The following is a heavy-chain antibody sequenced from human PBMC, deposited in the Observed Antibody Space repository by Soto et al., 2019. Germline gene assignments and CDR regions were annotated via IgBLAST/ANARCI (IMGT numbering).Heavy chain of an antibody. Sequence: SETLSLTCTVSGGSISRYYWSWILQPPWKGLEWIGYIYYSGSTNYNPSLKSRVTISVDTSKNQFSLKLSSVTAADTAVYYCARETLTSGYDSGGIDYWGQGTLVTVSS. CDR1: GGSISRYY. CDR2: IYYSGST. CDR3: ARETLTSGYDSGGIDY. D-gene: IGHD5-12*01. J-gene: IGHJ4*02. V-gene: IGHV4-59*01.